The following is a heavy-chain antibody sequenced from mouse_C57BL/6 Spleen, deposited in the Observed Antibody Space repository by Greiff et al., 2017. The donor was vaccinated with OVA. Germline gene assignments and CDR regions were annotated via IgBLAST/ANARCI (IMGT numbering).Heavy chain of an antibody. CDR1: GYTFTTYP. J-gene: IGHJ3*01. Sequence: VQLQESGAELVKPGASVKMSCKASGYTFTTYPIEWMKQNHGKSLEWIGNFHPYNDDTKYNEKFKGKATLTVEKSYSTVYLELSRLTSDAAAVYYCARRSYDYDGFAYWGQGTLVTVSA. CDR2: FHPYNDDT. D-gene: IGHD2-4*01. V-gene: IGHV1-47*01. CDR3: ARRSYDYDGFAY.